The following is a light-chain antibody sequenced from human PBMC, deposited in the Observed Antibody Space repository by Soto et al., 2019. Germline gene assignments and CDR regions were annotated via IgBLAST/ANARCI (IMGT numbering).Light chain of an antibody. CDR1: SSDVGGYNY. CDR2: DVS. V-gene: IGLV2-14*01. CDR3: SSSAGSSPLSV. Sequence: QSVLTQPASVSGSPGQSITISCTGTSSDVGGYNYVSWYQQHPGKAPKLMIYDVSNRPSGVSNRFSCSKSGNTASLTISGLPAEDEADYSCSSSAGSSPLSVFGTGTKLTVL. J-gene: IGLJ1*01.